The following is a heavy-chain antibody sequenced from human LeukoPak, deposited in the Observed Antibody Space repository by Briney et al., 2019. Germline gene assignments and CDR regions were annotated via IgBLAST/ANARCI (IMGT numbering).Heavy chain of an antibody. V-gene: IGHV3-53*01. CDR3: AGDTHSSSWYDH. CDR2: IYSDGNT. D-gene: IGHD6-19*01. J-gene: IGHJ5*02. CDR1: GFTVSSIY. Sequence: GGSLRLSCAASGFTVSSIYMSWVRQAPGKGLEWVSFIYSDGNTYYADSVKGRFTLSRDSSRNTLYLQMNSLRVDDTAVYYCAGDTHSSSWYDHWGQGTLVTVSS.